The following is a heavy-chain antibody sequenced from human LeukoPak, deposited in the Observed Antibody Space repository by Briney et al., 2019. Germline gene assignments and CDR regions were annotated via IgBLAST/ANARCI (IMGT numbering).Heavy chain of an antibody. CDR1: GFTFSTYS. V-gene: IGHV3-23*01. J-gene: IGHJ4*02. D-gene: IGHD1-26*01. CDR2: ITGSGDRT. CDR3: AKGGVRSWEPLDY. Sequence: GGSLRLSCAASGFTFSTYSMSWVRQALGKGLEWVSAITGSGDRTYYADSVKGRFTISRGNSKNTLYLQMNSLRAEDTAVYYCAKGGVRSWEPLDYWGQGSLVTVSS.